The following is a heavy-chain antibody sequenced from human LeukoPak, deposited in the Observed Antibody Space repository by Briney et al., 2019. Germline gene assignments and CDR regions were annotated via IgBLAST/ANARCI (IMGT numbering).Heavy chain of an antibody. CDR3: AKDPRRYSRTGGYFDY. D-gene: IGHD6-13*01. V-gene: IGHV3-7*01. J-gene: IGHJ4*02. CDR1: GFTFSTYC. CDR2: IKPDGDEK. Sequence: GGSLRLSCAASGFTFSTYCMTWLRQTPGKELEWVANIKPDGDEKYYVDSVKGRFTISRDNSKNTLYLQMNSLRAEDTAVYYCAKDPRRYSRTGGYFDYWGQGTLVTVSS.